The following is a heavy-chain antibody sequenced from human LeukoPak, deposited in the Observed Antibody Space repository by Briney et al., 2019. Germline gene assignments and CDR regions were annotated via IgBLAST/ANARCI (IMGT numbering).Heavy chain of an antibody. CDR1: GYTCTGYY. CDR3: ARDRGSSTPDYGMDV. J-gene: IGHJ6*02. Sequence: ASVKVSCKASGYTCTGYYMHWVRQAPGQGLEWMGWINPNSGGTNYAQKFQGRVTMTRDTSISTAYMELSRLRSDDTAVYYCARDRGSSTPDYGMDVWGQGTTVTVSS. V-gene: IGHV1-2*02. D-gene: IGHD2-2*01. CDR2: INPNSGGT.